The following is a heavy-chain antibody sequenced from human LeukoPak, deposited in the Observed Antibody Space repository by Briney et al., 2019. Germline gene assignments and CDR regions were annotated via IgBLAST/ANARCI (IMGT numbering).Heavy chain of an antibody. D-gene: IGHD3-22*01. V-gene: IGHV4-38-2*02. Sequence: SETLSLTCTVSGYSISSGYYWGWIRQPPGKGLEWIGSIYHSGSTYYNPSLKSRVTISVDTSKNQFSLKLSSVTAADTAVYYCARDLDSSGYYWANWGQGTLVTVSS. CDR2: IYHSGST. J-gene: IGHJ4*02. CDR1: GYSISSGYY. CDR3: ARDLDSSGYYWAN.